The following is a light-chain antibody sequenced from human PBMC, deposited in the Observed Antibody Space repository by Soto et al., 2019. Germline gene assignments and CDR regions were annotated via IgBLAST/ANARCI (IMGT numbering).Light chain of an antibody. CDR3: QQYNNWPPDRT. CDR1: QSVGSN. J-gene: IGKJ1*01. CDR2: GAS. Sequence: EIVMTQSPATLSVSPGERATLSCRASQSVGSNLAWYQQKPGQAPRLLIYGASTRATGIPARFSGSGSGTECTITISSLQSEDFAIYFCQQYNNWPPDRTFGQGTMVEIK. V-gene: IGKV3-15*01.